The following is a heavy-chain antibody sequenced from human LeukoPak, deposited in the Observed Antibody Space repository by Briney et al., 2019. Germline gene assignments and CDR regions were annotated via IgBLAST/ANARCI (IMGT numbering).Heavy chain of an antibody. D-gene: IGHD6-13*01. CDR2: ISGSGGST. V-gene: IGHV3-23*01. J-gene: IGHJ3*02. CDR3: AKDRNVYSRDDAFDI. CDR1: GFTFSSYA. Sequence: PGGSPRLSCAASGFTFSSYAMSWVRQAPGKGLEWVSAISGSGGSTYYADSVKGRFTISRDNSKNTLYLQVNSLRAEDTAVYYCAKDRNVYSRDDAFDIWGQGTMVTVSS.